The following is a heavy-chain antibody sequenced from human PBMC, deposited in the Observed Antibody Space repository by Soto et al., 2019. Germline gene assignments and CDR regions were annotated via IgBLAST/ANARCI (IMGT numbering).Heavy chain of an antibody. Sequence: PGGSLRLSCAASGFSFTAYAMHWVRQAPGKGLEWVAVISDDGSIKYYADSVKGRFTISRDNSKNTFYLQMNSLRSDDTALYYCARAIETAMVPCDYWGQGALVTVSS. CDR2: ISDDGSIK. J-gene: IGHJ4*02. V-gene: IGHV3-30-3*01. CDR1: GFSFTAYA. D-gene: IGHD5-18*01. CDR3: ARAIETAMVPCDY.